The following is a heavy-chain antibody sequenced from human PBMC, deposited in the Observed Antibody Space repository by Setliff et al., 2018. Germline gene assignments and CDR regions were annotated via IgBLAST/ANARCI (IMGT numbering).Heavy chain of an antibody. J-gene: IGHJ3*02. V-gene: IGHV2-5*02. CDR1: GFSLNTDGVG. Sequence: SGPTLVNPTQTLSLTCTVSGFSLNTDGVGXXXXRXPPXXXXXXXXLXXXDXDKRYSPSXXSRLTITKDTSKNQVVLTVTNLDPVDTATYYCAHRQVISGSRVFDIWGQGTMGTVS. D-gene: IGHD2-21*01. CDR3: AHRQVISGSRVFDI. CDR2: XXXDXDK.